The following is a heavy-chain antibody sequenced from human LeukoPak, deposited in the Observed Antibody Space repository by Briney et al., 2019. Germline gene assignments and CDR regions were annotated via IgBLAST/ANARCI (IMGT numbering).Heavy chain of an antibody. CDR1: GGSISSYY. D-gene: IGHD2/OR15-2a*01. CDR3: ARHSPTEYGSPRRAFDH. CDR2: IYYSGST. Sequence: PSETLSLTCTVSGGSISSYYWSWIRQPPGKGLEWIGYIYYSGSTNYYPSLKSRVTISVDTSKNQFSLKLTSVTAADTAVYYCARHSPTEYGSPRRAFDHWGQGTLVTLSS. J-gene: IGHJ4*02. V-gene: IGHV4-59*08.